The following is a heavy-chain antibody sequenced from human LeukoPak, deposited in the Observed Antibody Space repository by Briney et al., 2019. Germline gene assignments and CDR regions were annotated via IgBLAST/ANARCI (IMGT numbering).Heavy chain of an antibody. Sequence: PGGSLRLSCAASGFTFSIYGMHWVRQAPGKGLEWVALILNDGSNAYYADSVKGQFTISRDNSKNTLYLHMNSLRGEDTAVYFCARGIGDCRSSSCHPDFDYWGQGTLVTVSS. CDR3: ARGIGDCRSSSCHPDFDY. V-gene: IGHV3-33*05. CDR1: GFTFSIYG. J-gene: IGHJ4*02. CDR2: ILNDGSNA. D-gene: IGHD2-2*01.